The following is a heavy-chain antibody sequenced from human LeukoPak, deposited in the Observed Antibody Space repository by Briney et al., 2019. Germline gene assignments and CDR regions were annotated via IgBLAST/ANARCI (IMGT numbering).Heavy chain of an antibody. J-gene: IGHJ4*02. D-gene: IGHD5-18*01. CDR1: GGTFSSYA. CDR3: ARRATTGRGYSYGLDY. Sequence: SVKVSCKASGGTFSSYAISWVRQAPGQGLEWMGGIIPIFGTANYAQKFQGRVTITADESTSTAYMELSSLRSEDTAVYYCARRATTGRGYSYGLDYWGQGVLVTVSS. V-gene: IGHV1-69*13. CDR2: IIPIFGTA.